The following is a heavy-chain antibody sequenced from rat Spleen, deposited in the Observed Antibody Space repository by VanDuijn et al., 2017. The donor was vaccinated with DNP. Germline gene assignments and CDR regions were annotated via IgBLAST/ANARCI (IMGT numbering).Heavy chain of an antibody. CDR1: GFTFSTAW. Sequence: EVQLVESGGGPVQPGRSLKLSCVASGFTFSTAWMYWYRQFPEKRLEWVARIKAKSNNYATDYTESVKGRFTISRDDSKSSIYLQMNNLKEEDTAIYYCAYNNYYFDYWGQGVMVTVSS. V-gene: IGHV6-6*01. CDR2: IKAKSNNYAT. CDR3: AYNNYYFDY. D-gene: IGHD1-10*01. J-gene: IGHJ2*01.